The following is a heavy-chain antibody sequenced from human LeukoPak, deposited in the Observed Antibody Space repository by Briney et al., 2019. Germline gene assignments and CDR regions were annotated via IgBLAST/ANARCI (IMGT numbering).Heavy chain of an antibody. Sequence: GGSLRLSCAASEFTFSNYWMSWVRQAPGKGLEWVAHIKQDGSEKFYVDSVKGRFTISRDNAKNSLYLQMNSLRAEDTAVYYCVKVAWTVAGSYWGQGTLVTVSS. CDR2: IKQDGSEK. CDR1: EFTFSNYW. J-gene: IGHJ4*02. V-gene: IGHV3-7*05. D-gene: IGHD6-19*01. CDR3: VKVAWTVAGSY.